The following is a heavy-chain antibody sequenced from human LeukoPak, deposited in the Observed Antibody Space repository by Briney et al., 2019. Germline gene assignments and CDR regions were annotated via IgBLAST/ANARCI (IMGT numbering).Heavy chain of an antibody. CDR2: IKQDGSEE. J-gene: IGHJ4*02. D-gene: IGHD3-10*01. CDR3: AKGLPDYGSGSYSFDY. CDR1: GFTFSSYW. V-gene: IGHV3-7*01. Sequence: SGGSLRLSCAASGFTFSSYWMTWVRQAPGKGLEWVANIKQDGSEEYYVDSVKGRFTISRDNSKNTLYLQMSSLRAEDTAVYYCAKGLPDYGSGSYSFDYWGQGTLVTVSS.